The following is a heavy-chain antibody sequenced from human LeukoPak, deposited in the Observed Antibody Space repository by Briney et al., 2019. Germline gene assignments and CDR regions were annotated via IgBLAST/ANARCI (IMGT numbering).Heavy chain of an antibody. Sequence: GGSLRLSCAASGFTFSSYAMTWVRQAPGKGLEWVSTISRNVAVTYYADSVRGRFTISRDNSKNTLYLQMNSLRAEDTAVYYCAKHHYGDSQKSVAFDNWGQGTMVTVSS. D-gene: IGHD4-17*01. V-gene: IGHV3-23*01. CDR1: GFTFSSYA. CDR2: ISRNVAVT. J-gene: IGHJ3*02. CDR3: AKHHYGDSQKSVAFDN.